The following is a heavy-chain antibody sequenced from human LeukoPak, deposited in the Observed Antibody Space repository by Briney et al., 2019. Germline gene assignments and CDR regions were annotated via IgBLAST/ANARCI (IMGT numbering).Heavy chain of an antibody. V-gene: IGHV5-51*01. CDR2: IYPGDSDT. Sequence: GESLKISCKGSGYSFTSYWIGWVRQMPGKGLEWMGIIYPGDSDTSYSPPFQGQVTISADKSISTAYLQWSSLKASDTAMYYCARGAARDRRQQVEGRQNCGGDCLRYNWFDPWGQGTLVTVSS. CDR3: ARGAARDRRQQVEGRQNCGGDCLRYNWFDP. J-gene: IGHJ5*02. CDR1: GYSFTSYW. D-gene: IGHD2-21*02.